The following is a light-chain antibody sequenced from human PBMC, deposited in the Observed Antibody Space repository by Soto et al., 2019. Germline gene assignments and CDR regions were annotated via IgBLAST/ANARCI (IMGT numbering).Light chain of an antibody. J-gene: IGKJ3*01. Sequence: EIVLTQSPATLSLSPGERCTLSCRASQSVNSNYLVWYQQKPGQAPRLLIYGASTRAAGITDRFSGSGSGTEFTLTISRLEPEDFAVYYCQHYDNSPLFGPGTKVDIK. V-gene: IGKV3-20*01. CDR2: GAS. CDR1: QSVNSNY. CDR3: QHYDNSPL.